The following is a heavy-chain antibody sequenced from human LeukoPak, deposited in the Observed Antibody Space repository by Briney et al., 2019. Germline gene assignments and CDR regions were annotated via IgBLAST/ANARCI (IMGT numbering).Heavy chain of an antibody. J-gene: IGHJ4*02. D-gene: IGHD3-22*01. CDR2: ISYDERDV. V-gene: IGHV3-30*03. CDR3: ASLKEWLLLGGFDY. CDR1: GFTFRTSA. Sequence: GGSLRLSCAVSGFTFRTSALYWVRQAPGKGLGWVGAISYDERDVYYADSVKGRFAISRDNSKDILYLQMNGLRLEDTAIYYCASLKEWLLLGGFDYWGQGALVTVSS.